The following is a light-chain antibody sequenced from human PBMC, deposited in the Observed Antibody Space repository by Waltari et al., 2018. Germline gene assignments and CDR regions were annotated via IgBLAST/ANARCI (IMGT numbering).Light chain of an antibody. CDR3: QQRHNWPLT. CDR2: DAS. J-gene: IGKJ4*01. CDR1: ESVRSY. Sequence: EIVLTQSPATLSLSPGEGATLSCRASESVRSYLAWYQQNPGQAPRLLIYDASNRASGIPARFSGSGSGTDFSLSISSLEPEDFAVYYCQQRHNWPLTFGGGTKVEIK. V-gene: IGKV3-11*01.